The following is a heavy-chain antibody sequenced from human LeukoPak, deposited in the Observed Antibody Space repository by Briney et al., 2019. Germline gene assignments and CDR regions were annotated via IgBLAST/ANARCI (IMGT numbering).Heavy chain of an antibody. D-gene: IGHD2-2*02. J-gene: IGHJ4*02. V-gene: IGHV1-46*01. CDR1: GYTFTSYY. Sequence: GASVKVSCKASGYTFTSYYMHWVRQAPGQGLEWMGIINPSGGSTSYAQKFQGRVTMTRDTSTSTVYMELSSLRSEDTAVYYCASGLVFGYCSSTSCYNDYWGQGTLVTVSS. CDR3: ASGLVFGYCSSTSCYNDY. CDR2: INPSGGST.